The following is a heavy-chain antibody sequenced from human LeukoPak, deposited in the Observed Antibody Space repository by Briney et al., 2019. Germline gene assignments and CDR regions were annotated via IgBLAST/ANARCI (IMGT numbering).Heavy chain of an antibody. V-gene: IGHV3-33*01. D-gene: IGHD5-18*01. CDR3: ARGGGVDAAMALDY. CDR1: GFTFNIYA. Sequence: PGRSLRLSCAASGFTFNIYAMHWVRQAPGQGLEWVAIIYYDGSVKYYADSVKGRFTISRDSSENTVYLIMNRLRADDTAVYYCARGGGVDAAMALDYWGQGTLVAVSS. CDR2: IYYDGSVK. J-gene: IGHJ4*02.